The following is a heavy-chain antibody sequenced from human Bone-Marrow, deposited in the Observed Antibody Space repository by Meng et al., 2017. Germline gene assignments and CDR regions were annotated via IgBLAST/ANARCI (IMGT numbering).Heavy chain of an antibody. CDR2: IRSKAGSFAT. CDR1: GGTFSASD. J-gene: IGHJ3*02. D-gene: IGHD3-22*01. Sequence: GESLKISCAVSGGTFSASDIHWVRQASGKGLEWVGRIRSKAGSFATAYPASVKGRFAISRDNAKNSLYLQMNSLRAEDTAVYYCARGGENYYDSSGSAFDIWGQGTMVTVSS. V-gene: IGHV3-73*01. CDR3: ARGGENYYDSSGSAFDI.